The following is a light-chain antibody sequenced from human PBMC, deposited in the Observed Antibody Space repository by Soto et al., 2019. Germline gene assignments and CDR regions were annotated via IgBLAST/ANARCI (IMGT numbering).Light chain of an antibody. V-gene: IGLV1-40*01. CDR3: QSYDSSLSGLNV. CDR2: GNS. J-gene: IGLJ1*01. Sequence: QSVLTQPPSVSGAPGQRVTISCTGSSSNLGAGYDVHWYQLRPGTAPKFLIYGNSNRPSGVPDRFSGSKSGTSASLAITGLQAEDEADYYCQSYDSSLSGLNVFGTGTKLTV. CDR1: SSNLGAGYD.